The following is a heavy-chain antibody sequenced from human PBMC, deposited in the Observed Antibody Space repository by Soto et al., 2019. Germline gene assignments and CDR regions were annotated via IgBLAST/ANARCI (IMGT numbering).Heavy chain of an antibody. Sequence: SETLSLSCTVSDGSISSYYWSWIRQPPGKGLEWIGYIYCSGSTNYNPSLKSRVTISVDTSKNQFSLKLSSVTAADTAVYYCAQLVLGGNYYYGMDVWGQGTTVTVSS. D-gene: IGHD6-13*01. CDR2: IYCSGST. CDR3: AQLVLGGNYYYGMDV. J-gene: IGHJ6*02. V-gene: IGHV4-59*12. CDR1: DGSISSYY.